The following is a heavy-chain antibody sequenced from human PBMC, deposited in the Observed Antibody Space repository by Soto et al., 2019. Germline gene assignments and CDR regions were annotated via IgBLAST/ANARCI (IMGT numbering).Heavy chain of an antibody. CDR3: ARGGFADYYDSSGYYYLGPYFDY. V-gene: IGHV4-59*01. D-gene: IGHD3-22*01. Sequence: SETLSLTCTVSGGSISSYYWSWIRQPPGKGLEWIGYIYYSGSTNYNPSLKSRVTISVDTSKNQFSLKLSSVTAADTAVYYCARGGFADYYDSSGYYYLGPYFDYWGQGTLVTVS. CDR1: GGSISSYY. J-gene: IGHJ4*02. CDR2: IYYSGST.